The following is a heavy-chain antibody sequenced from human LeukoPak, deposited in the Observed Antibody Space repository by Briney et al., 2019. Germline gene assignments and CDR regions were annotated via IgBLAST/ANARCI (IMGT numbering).Heavy chain of an antibody. V-gene: IGHV1-46*01. Sequence: ASVKVSCKASGYTFTSYYMHWVRQAPGQGLEWMGIINPSGGSTSYAQKFQGRVTMTRDMSTSTVYMELSSLRSEDTAVYYCARAGEDDAFDIWGQGTMVTVSS. J-gene: IGHJ3*02. CDR2: INPSGGST. CDR3: ARAGEDDAFDI. CDR1: GYTFTSYY. D-gene: IGHD1-1*01.